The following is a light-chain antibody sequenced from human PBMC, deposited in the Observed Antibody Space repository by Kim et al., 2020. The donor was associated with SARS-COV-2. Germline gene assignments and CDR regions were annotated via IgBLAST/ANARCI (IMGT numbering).Light chain of an antibody. J-gene: IGKJ2*01. CDR1: QSVSSY. V-gene: IGKV3-11*01. CDR3: QQRSNWLYT. Sequence: PGERATLSCRASQSVSSYLASYQQKPGQAPRLLIYDGSNRATGIPARFSGSGSGTDFTLTISSLEPEDFAVYYCQQRSNWLYTFGQGTKLEI. CDR2: DGS.